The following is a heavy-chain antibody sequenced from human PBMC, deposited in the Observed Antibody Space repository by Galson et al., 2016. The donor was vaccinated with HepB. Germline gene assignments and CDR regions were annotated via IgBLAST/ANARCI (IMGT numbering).Heavy chain of an antibody. CDR2: VSHSGGT. CDR1: GGSFSGYS. Sequence: LSLTCNVYGGSFSGYSWTWIRQPPGKGLEWIGEVSHSGGTNCNPSLKSRVTISVDTSKNQLSLNISSVTAADTAVYYCARGMYAARGWFDPWGQGTLGAVSS. J-gene: IGHJ5*02. V-gene: IGHV4-34*01. CDR3: ARGMYAARGWFDP. D-gene: IGHD6-6*01.